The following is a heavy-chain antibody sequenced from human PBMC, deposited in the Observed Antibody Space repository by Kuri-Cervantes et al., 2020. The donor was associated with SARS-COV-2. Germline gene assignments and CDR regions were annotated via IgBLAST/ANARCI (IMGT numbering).Heavy chain of an antibody. Sequence: GESLKISCAASGFTVSSNYMSWFRQAPGKGLEWVGFIRSKAYGGTTEYAASVKGRFTISRDDSKSIAYLQMNSLKTEDTAVYYCIVSGFLYDYWGQGTLVTVSS. V-gene: IGHV3-49*03. J-gene: IGHJ4*02. D-gene: IGHD3-3*01. CDR2: IRSKAYGGTT. CDR3: IVSGFLYDY. CDR1: GFTVSSNY.